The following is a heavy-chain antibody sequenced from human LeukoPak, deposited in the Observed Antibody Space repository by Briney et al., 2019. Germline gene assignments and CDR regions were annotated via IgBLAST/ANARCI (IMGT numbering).Heavy chain of an antibody. V-gene: IGHV1-8*01. CDR2: MNPNSGNT. Sequence: GASVKVSCKASGYTFTSYDINWVRQATGQGLEWMGWMNPNSGNTGYAQKFQGSVTMTRNTSISTAYMELSRLRSDDTAVYYCARSYLVGDDSSSWYGGDYWGQGTLVTVSS. J-gene: IGHJ4*02. D-gene: IGHD6-13*01. CDR1: GYTFTSYD. CDR3: ARSYLVGDDSSSWYGGDY.